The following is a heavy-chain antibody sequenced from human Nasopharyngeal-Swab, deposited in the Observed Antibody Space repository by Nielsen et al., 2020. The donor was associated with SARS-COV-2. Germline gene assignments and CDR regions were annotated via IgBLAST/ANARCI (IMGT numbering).Heavy chain of an antibody. CDR1: GFSFSDSA. CDR2: ISFGGGRK. V-gene: IGHV3-23*01. D-gene: IGHD5-24*01. CDR3: AKVNGYHRDNGDFEY. Sequence: GGSLRLSCAVSGFSFSDSAMTWVRQAAGKGLEWVSSISFGGGRKYYAESVRCRFTISRDNSKNTVYLQMGGLGAEDTAVYYCAKVNGYHRDNGDFEYWGQGTLVTVAS. J-gene: IGHJ4*02.